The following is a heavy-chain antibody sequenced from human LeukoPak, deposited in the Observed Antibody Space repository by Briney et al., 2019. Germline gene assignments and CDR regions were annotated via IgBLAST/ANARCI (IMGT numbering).Heavy chain of an antibody. CDR3: ARCMVLRQGRCNWIDP. V-gene: IGHV3-23*01. CDR2: ISISGVST. D-gene: IGHD2-8*01. CDR1: GFALTSYA. Sequence: SGGSLRLSCAASGFALTSYAMSGVRQAPGQGLEWVSSISISGVSTYYADSVKGRFTISRDNSENTLHLQMNSLRVEDTAIYFCARCMVLRQGRCNWIDPWGQGTLVTVSS. J-gene: IGHJ5*02.